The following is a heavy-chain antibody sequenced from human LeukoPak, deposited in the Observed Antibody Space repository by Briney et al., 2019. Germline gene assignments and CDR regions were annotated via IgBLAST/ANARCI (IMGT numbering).Heavy chain of an antibody. J-gene: IGHJ4*02. CDR3: ARVGYGDYFDY. D-gene: IGHD4-17*01. V-gene: IGHV4-59*01. Sequence: SETLSLTCAVSGGSISDYYWSWIRQPPGKGLEYIGYIFYSGSTNYNPSLKSRVTISLDTSKNLFSLRLSSVTAADTAVYYCARVGYGDYFDYWGQGTLVTVSS. CDR1: GGSISDYY. CDR2: IFYSGST.